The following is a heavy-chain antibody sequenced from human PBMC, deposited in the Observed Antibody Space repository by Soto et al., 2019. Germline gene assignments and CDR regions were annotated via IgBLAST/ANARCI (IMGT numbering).Heavy chain of an antibody. CDR2: ISSSSSTI. Sequence: GGSLRLSCAASGFTFSSYSMNWVRQAPGKGLEWVSYISSSSSTIYYADSVKGRFTISRDNAKNSLYLQMNSLRAEDTAVYYCARDQDYRHRHYYYYYMDVWGKGTTVTVSS. J-gene: IGHJ6*03. CDR1: GFTFSSYS. V-gene: IGHV3-48*01. D-gene: IGHD4-17*01. CDR3: ARDQDYRHRHYYYYYMDV.